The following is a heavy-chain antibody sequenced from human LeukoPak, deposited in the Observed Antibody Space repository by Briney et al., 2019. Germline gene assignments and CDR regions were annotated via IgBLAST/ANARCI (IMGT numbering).Heavy chain of an antibody. Sequence: SVKVSCKASGGTFSSYAISWVRQAPGQGLEWMGGIIPIFGTANYAQKFQGRVTITADESTSTAYMELSSLRSEDTAVYYCARGRGKYQLLSYKAYYYYGMDVWGQGTTVTVSS. D-gene: IGHD2-2*01. CDR3: ARGRGKYQLLSYKAYYYYGMDV. V-gene: IGHV1-69*01. J-gene: IGHJ6*02. CDR1: GGTFSSYA. CDR2: IIPIFGTA.